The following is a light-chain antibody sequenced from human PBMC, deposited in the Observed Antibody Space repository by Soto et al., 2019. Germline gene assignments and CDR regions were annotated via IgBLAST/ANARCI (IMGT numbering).Light chain of an antibody. J-gene: IGKJ2*01. CDR3: QQTSTPPYT. Sequence: DIQMTQSPSSLSASVGDRITITCRASQTIASRLNWYQQTPGKAPKLLIYAASTLQGGVPSRFGGSSSGSDFTLTINSLQPEDFATYYCQQTSTPPYTFGQGTKLEIK. CDR1: QTIASR. CDR2: AAS. V-gene: IGKV1-39*01.